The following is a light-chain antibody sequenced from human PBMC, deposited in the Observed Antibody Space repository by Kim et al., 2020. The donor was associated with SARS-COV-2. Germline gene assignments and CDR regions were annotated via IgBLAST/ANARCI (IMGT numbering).Light chain of an antibody. CDR3: CSYAGNSMWL. CDR2: DVN. J-gene: IGLJ3*02. CDR1: SSDIGNYDF. V-gene: IGLV2-11*01. Sequence: QSALTQPRSVSGSPGQSVTISCTGTSSDIGNYDFVSWYQQHPGKAPKPIIYDVNERPSGVPYRFSGSKSGNTASLTISGLQADDEADYYCCSYAGNSMWLFGGGTQLTVL.